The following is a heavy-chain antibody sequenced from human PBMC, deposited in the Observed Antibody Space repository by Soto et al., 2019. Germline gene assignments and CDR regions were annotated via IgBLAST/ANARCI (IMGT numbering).Heavy chain of an antibody. CDR1: GGSISSYY. CDR3: ARVSFDCSGGSCFTLLDY. D-gene: IGHD2-15*01. V-gene: IGHV4-59*01. J-gene: IGHJ4*02. CDR2: IYYSGST. Sequence: SETLSLTCTVSGGSISSYYWSWIRQPPGKGLEWIGYIYYSGSTNYNPSLKSRVTISVDTSKNQFSLKLSSVTAADTAVYYCARVSFDCSGGSCFTLLDYWGQGTLVTVSS.